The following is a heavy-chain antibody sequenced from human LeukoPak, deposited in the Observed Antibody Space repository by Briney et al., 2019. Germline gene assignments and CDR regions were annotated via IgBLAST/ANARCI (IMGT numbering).Heavy chain of an antibody. Sequence: SEALSLTCTVSGGSISGSSYYWGWVRQPPGKGLEWIGSIYYSGSTYYNPSLKSRVIISVDTSKNQFSLKLSSVTAADTAVYYCASHPASYDSSGYHFDYWGQGTLVTVSS. D-gene: IGHD3-22*01. CDR1: GGSISGSSYY. V-gene: IGHV4-39*01. J-gene: IGHJ4*02. CDR3: ASHPASYDSSGYHFDY. CDR2: IYYSGST.